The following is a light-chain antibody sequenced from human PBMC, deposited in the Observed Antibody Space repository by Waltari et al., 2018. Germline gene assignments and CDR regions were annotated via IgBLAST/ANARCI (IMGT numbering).Light chain of an antibody. CDR2: YKSDSDK. CDR3: MIWRSGASE. J-gene: IGLJ2*01. Sequence: QAVLTQPSSLSASPGASSSLTCTLRSGVNVANHRTYWYHQTPGSPPQYLLRYKSDSDKQQGSGVPSRFSGSKDASAKAGILLISGLQSEDEADYYCMIWRSGASEFGGGTKLTVL. V-gene: IGLV5-45*03. CDR1: SGVNVANHR.